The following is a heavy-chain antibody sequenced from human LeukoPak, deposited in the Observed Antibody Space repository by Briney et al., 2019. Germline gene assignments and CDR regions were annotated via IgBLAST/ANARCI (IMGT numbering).Heavy chain of an antibody. D-gene: IGHD2-2*02. CDR2: INPNSGGT. V-gene: IGHV1-2*02. CDR1: GYTFTGYY. J-gene: IGHJ4*02. Sequence: GASVKVSCKASGYTFTGYYMHWVRQAPGQGLEWMGWINPNSGGTNYAQKFQGRVTMTRDTSISTAYMELSRLRSDDTAVYYGARAYCSSTSCYRVFDYWGQGTLVTVSS. CDR3: ARAYCSSTSCYRVFDY.